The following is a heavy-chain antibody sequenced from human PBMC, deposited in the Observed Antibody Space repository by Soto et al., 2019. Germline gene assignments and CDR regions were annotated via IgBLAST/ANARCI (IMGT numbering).Heavy chain of an antibody. D-gene: IGHD1-1*01. CDR1: AFTFTSYA. V-gene: IGHV3-23*01. CDR3: ARYFRATFTHWFDP. J-gene: IGHJ5*02. Sequence: GGSLRLSCAASAFTFTSYAMTWVRQAPGKGLEWVSAISGSGGSEYYADSVKGRFTISRDNSENTLYLQMNSLRVEDTAVYYCARYFRATFTHWFDPWGQGTLVTVSS. CDR2: ISGSGGSE.